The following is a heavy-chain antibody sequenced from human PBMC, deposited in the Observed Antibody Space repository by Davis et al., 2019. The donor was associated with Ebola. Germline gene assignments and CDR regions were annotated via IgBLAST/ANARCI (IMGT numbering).Heavy chain of an antibody. CDR1: AGTFSRTA. D-gene: IGHD2-2*01. CDR2: IISLFGTP. V-gene: IGHV1-69*13. Sequence: SSKVICYAAAGTFSRTAISWVRQAPGQGLESLGAIISLFGTPNYAHKFQGRVTISADESTATAFMELTSLTSDDTAICYSATVYCTTPGCYLPHNYNAMDDWGQGTTVIVSS. CDR3: ATVYCTTPGCYLPHNYNAMDD. J-gene: IGHJ6*02.